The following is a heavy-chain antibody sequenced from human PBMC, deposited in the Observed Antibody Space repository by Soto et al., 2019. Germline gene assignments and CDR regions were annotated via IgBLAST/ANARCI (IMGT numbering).Heavy chain of an antibody. CDR1: GFTFSDHA. J-gene: IGHJ4*02. D-gene: IGHD1-26*01. CDR3: VKEGKMGVEGFDF. V-gene: IGHV3-23*01. CDR2: IRGDLVTT. Sequence: GGSLRLSSATSGFTFSDHAMHWVRQAPGEGLEWVSGIRGDLVTTPYADSVKDRFTISRDNSKNTLYLQMNSLRAEDTAIYYCVKEGKMGVEGFDFWGQGTLVTVSS.